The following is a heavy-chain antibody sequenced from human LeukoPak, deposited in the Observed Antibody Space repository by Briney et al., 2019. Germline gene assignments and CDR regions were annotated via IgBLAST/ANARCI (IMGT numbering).Heavy chain of an antibody. D-gene: IGHD2-21*02. CDR3: AGCGGDCYSDAFDI. CDR1: GFTFSSYW. V-gene: IGHV3-74*01. J-gene: IGHJ3*02. Sequence: GGSVRLSCAASGFTFSSYWMHWVRQAPGKGLVWVSRINSDGSSSTYADSVKGRFTISRDNAKNTLYLQMNSLRAEDTAVYYCAGCGGDCYSDAFDIWGQGTMVTVSS. CDR2: INSDGSSS.